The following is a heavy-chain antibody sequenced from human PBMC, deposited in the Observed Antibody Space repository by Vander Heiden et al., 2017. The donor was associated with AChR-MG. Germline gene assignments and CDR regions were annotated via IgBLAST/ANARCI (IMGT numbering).Heavy chain of an antibody. Sequence: EVQLVESGGGLVKPGGSLRLSCAASGFAFSNAWMSWVGRAPGKGLEGVGRIKSKTDGGTTDYAAPVKGRFTISRDDSKNTLYLQMNSLKTEDTAVYYCTTDQGGGYVDYFDYWGQGTLVTVSS. CDR3: TTDQGGGYVDYFDY. V-gene: IGHV3-15*01. CDR1: GFAFSNAW. D-gene: IGHD5-12*01. CDR2: IKSKTDGGTT. J-gene: IGHJ4*02.